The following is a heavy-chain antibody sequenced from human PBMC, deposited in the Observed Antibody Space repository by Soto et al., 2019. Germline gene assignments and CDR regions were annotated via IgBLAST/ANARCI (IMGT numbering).Heavy chain of an antibody. CDR1: GYTFTSYA. J-gene: IGHJ4*02. CDR2: INAGNGNT. V-gene: IGHV1-3*01. Sequence: ASVKVSCKASGYTFTSYAIHWVRQAPGQGLEWMGWINAGNGNTKYSQKFQGRVTITRDTSTSTAYMELSSLRSEDTAVYYCASTRSGWYPIYWGQGTLVTVSS. D-gene: IGHD6-19*01. CDR3: ASTRSGWYPIY.